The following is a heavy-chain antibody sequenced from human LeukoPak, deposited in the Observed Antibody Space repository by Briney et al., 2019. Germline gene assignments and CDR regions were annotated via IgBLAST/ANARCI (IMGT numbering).Heavy chain of an antibody. D-gene: IGHD6-13*01. Sequence: SGGSLRLSCAASGFTFDDYAMYWVRQAPGKGLEWVSGISWNSCNIVYADSVKGRFTISRDNSKNTMYLQMNSLRAEDTAVYYCAKDSYGGWRSWVYYYMDVWGKGTTVTISS. V-gene: IGHV3-9*01. J-gene: IGHJ6*03. CDR1: GFTFDDYA. CDR3: AKDSYGGWRSWVYYYMDV. CDR2: ISWNSCNI.